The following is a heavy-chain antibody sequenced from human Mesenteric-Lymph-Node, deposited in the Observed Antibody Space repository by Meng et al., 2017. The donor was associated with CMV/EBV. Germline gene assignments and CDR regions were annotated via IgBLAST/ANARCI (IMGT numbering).Heavy chain of an antibody. D-gene: IGHD2-2*01. J-gene: IGHJ3*02. CDR1: GFTFSSYA. V-gene: IGHV3-30-3*01. CDR3: ARTSVVGLGYAFDI. CDR2: ISYDGSNK. Sequence: GGSLRLSCAASGFTFSSYAMHWVRQAPGKGLEWVAVISYDGSNKYYADSVKGRFTISRDNSKNTPYLQMNSLRAEDTAVYYCARTSVVGLGYAFDIWGQGTMVTVSS.